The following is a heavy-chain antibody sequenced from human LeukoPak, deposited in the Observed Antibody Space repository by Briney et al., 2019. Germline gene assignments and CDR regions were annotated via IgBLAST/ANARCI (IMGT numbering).Heavy chain of an antibody. Sequence: GGSLRLSCAASGFSFSSYSMNWGRQAPGKGLEWISYIRRDGSRIYYADSVEGRFTISRDNAKNSLYLQMDSLRVEDTAVYYCTRDPHALDFWGQGTLVTVSS. CDR1: GFSFSSYS. CDR3: TRDPHALDF. CDR2: IRRDGSRI. J-gene: IGHJ4*02. D-gene: IGHD2/OR15-2a*01. V-gene: IGHV3-48*01.